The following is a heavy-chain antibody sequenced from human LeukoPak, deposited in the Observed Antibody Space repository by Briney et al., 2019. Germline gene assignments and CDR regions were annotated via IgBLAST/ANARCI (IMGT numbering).Heavy chain of an antibody. CDR2: ISYDGSNK. CDR1: GFTFSSYG. CDR3: AKERLVDTAMSLGY. V-gene: IGHV3-30*18. J-gene: IGHJ4*02. Sequence: GGSLRLSCAASGFTFSSYGMHWVRQAPGKGLEWVAVISYDGSNKYYADSVKGRFTISRDNSKNTLYLQMNSLRAEDTAVYYCAKERLVDTAMSLGYWGQGTLVTVSS. D-gene: IGHD5-18*01.